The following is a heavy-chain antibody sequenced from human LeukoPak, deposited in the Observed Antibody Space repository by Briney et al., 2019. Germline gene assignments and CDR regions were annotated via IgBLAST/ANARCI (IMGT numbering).Heavy chain of an antibody. Sequence: SETLSLTCTVSGGSISSSSYYWGWIRQPPGKGLEWIGSIYYSGSTYYNPSLKSRVTISVDTSKNQFSLKLSSVTAADTAVYYCARLGSSGYEFFDYRGQGTLVTVSS. J-gene: IGHJ4*02. V-gene: IGHV4-39*01. CDR3: ARLGSSGYEFFDY. D-gene: IGHD3-22*01. CDR1: GGSISSSSYY. CDR2: IYYSGST.